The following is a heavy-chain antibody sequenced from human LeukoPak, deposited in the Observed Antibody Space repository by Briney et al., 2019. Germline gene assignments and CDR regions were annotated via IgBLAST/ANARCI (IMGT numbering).Heavy chain of an antibody. CDR2: INGGGTGT. V-gene: IGHV3-23*01. D-gene: IGHD5-12*01. Sequence: GGSLRLSCAASGFTFSSSVMSWVRQAPGKGLEWVSTINGGGTGTYYAVSVNGRFIISRDNSMNTLYLQMNGLRAEDTAVYYCARDQGGYSTDFDFWGQGTLATVSS. CDR1: GFTFSSSV. CDR3: ARDQGGYSTDFDF. J-gene: IGHJ4*02.